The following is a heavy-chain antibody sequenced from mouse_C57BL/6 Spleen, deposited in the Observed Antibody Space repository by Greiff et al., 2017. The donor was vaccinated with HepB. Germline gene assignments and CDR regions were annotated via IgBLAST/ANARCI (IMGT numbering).Heavy chain of an antibody. D-gene: IGHD1-1*01. CDR2: IDPNSGGT. CDR1: GYTFTSYW. Sequence: QVQLQQPGAELVKPGASVKLSCKASGYTFTSYWMHWVKQRPGRGLEWIGRIDPNSGGTKYNEKFKSKATLTVDKPSSTAYMQLSRLTSEDSAVYYGARSYYYGSSYYAMDYWGQGTSVTVSS. V-gene: IGHV1-72*01. CDR3: ARSYYYGSSYYAMDY. J-gene: IGHJ4*01.